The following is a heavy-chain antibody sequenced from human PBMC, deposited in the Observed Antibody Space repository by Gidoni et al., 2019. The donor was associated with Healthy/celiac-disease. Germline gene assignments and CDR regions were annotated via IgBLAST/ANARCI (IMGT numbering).Heavy chain of an antibody. CDR3: ARVRGYSYGGFDY. V-gene: IGHV4-34*01. CDR2: MNHSGST. CDR1: GGSFCGYY. Sequence: QVQLQQWGAGLFKPSEPLSLTCAVYGGSFCGYYWSWIRQPPGKGLEWIGEMNHSGSTNYNPSLKSRVTISVDTSKNQFSLKLSSVTAADTAVYYCARVRGYSYGGFDYWGQGTLVTVSS. D-gene: IGHD5-18*01. J-gene: IGHJ4*02.